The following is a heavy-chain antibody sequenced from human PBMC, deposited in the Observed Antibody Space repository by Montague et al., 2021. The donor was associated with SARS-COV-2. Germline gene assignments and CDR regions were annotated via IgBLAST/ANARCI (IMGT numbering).Heavy chain of an antibody. CDR2: IYWDGDK. CDR3: AHMSEDATLINEWFDP. Sequence: PALVKPTQTLTLTCTFSGFSLSTNGAGVGWIRQPPGKALEWLALIYWDGDKRYSPSLMSRLTISRGTSKNQVVLTMTNMNPVDTATYYCAHMSEDATLINEWFDPWGQGTMVTVSS. J-gene: IGHJ5*02. V-gene: IGHV2-5*02. CDR1: GFSLSTNGAG. D-gene: IGHD3-16*01.